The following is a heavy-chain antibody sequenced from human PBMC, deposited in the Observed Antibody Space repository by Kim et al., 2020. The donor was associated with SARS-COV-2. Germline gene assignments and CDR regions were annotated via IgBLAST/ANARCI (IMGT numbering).Heavy chain of an antibody. Sequence: SVKVSCKASGGTFSSYAISWVRQAPGQGLEWMGGIIPIFGTANYAQKFQGRVTITADESTSTAYMELSSLRSEDTAVYYCAREGAGGSSWSRVHYYYYYGMDVWGQGTTVTVSS. D-gene: IGHD6-13*01. CDR3: AREGAGGSSWSRVHYYYYYGMDV. J-gene: IGHJ6*02. CDR2: IIPIFGTA. CDR1: GGTFSSYA. V-gene: IGHV1-69*13.